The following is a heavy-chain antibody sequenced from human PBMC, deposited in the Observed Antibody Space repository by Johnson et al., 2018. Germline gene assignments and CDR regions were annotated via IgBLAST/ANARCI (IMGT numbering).Heavy chain of an antibody. Sequence: QVQLVESGAEVKKXGASXKVXCQASGYTFTSYYMHWVRLAPGQGLDWMGIINPRTSSTTYAQKFQGRVTLTRDTSTTTIYMELSSLTSEDTAVYYCARGSEDYGETWGQGTLVTVSS. CDR2: INPRTSST. V-gene: IGHV1-46*01. CDR3: ARGSEDYGET. CDR1: GYTFTSYY. J-gene: IGHJ5*02. D-gene: IGHD4-17*01.